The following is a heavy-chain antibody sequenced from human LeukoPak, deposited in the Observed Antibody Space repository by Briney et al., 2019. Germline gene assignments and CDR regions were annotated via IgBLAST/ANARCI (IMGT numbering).Heavy chain of an antibody. Sequence: VASVKVSCKASGYTFTSYYMHWVRQAPGQGLEGMGIINPSGGGTRYSQKFQGRVTMTTDTSTSTLYMELSSLRSEDTAVYYCASGAAAGTFSIGYWGQGTLLTVSS. CDR3: ASGAAAGTFSIGY. V-gene: IGHV1-46*01. CDR1: GYTFTSYY. CDR2: INPSGGGT. J-gene: IGHJ4*02. D-gene: IGHD6-13*01.